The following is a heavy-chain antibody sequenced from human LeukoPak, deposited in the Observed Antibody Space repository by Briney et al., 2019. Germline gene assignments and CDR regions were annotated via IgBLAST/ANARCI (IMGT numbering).Heavy chain of an antibody. V-gene: IGHV1-18*01. J-gene: IGHJ4*02. CDR3: ARDRVSYSDSSGYYR. Sequence: ASAKVSCKASGYTFTSYVISWVRQAPGQGLEWMGWINAYNGNTNYAQNLQGRVTMTTDTSSSTTYMELRSLRSDDTAVYYCARDRVSYSDSSGYYRWGQGTLVTVSS. CDR2: INAYNGNT. D-gene: IGHD3-22*01. CDR1: GYTFTSYV.